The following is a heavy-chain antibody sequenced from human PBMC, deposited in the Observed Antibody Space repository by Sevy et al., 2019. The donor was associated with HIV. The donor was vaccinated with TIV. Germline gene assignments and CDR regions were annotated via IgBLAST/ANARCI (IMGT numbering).Heavy chain of an antibody. CDR2: INHSGST. V-gene: IGHV4-34*01. D-gene: IGHD5-18*01. Sequence: SETLSLTCAVYGGSFSGYYWSWIRQPPGKGLEWIGEINHSGSTNYNPSLKSRVTISVDTSKNQFSLKLSSVTAADMAVYYCARAHSYGNDYWGQGTLVTVSS. CDR1: GGSFSGYY. J-gene: IGHJ4*02. CDR3: ARAHSYGNDY.